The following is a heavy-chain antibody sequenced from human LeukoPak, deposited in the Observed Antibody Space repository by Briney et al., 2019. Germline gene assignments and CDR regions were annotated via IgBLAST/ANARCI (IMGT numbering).Heavy chain of an antibody. CDR1: GLTVSRNY. CDR3: AKEVFSGYYDSSGYLGYYYMDV. CDR2: IYSGGST. V-gene: IGHV3-53*05. J-gene: IGHJ6*03. D-gene: IGHD3-22*01. Sequence: GGSLRLSCAASGLTVSRNYMSWVRQAPGKGLESVSVIYSGGSTYYADSVRGRFTISRDNSKNTLYLQMNSLRAEDTAVYYCAKEVFSGYYDSSGYLGYYYMDVWGKGTTVTISS.